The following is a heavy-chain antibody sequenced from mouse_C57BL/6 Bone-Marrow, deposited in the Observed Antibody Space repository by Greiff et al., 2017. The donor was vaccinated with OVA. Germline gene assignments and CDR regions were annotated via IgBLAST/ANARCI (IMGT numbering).Heavy chain of an antibody. D-gene: IGHD4-1*01. Sequence: QVQLQQSGAELVRPGTSVKMSCKASGYTFTNYWIDWAKQRPGHGLEWIGDIYPGGGYTNYNEKFKGKATLTADKSSSTAYMQFSSLTSEDSAIYYCARSFGTDWFAYWGQGTTLTVSS. CDR2: IYPGGGYT. J-gene: IGHJ2*01. CDR3: ARSFGTDWFAY. CDR1: GYTFTNYW. V-gene: IGHV1-63*01.